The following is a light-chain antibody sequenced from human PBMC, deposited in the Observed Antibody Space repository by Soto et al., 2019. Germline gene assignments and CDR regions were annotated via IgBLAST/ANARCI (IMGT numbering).Light chain of an antibody. J-gene: IGLJ1*01. CDR2: DVS. CDR1: SSDVGGYNY. V-gene: IGLV2-14*03. CDR3: SSYTSSSTLSTYV. Sequence: QSVLTQPASVSGSPGQSITISCTGTSSDVGGYNYVSWYQHHPGKAPKLMIYDVSNRPSGVSNRFSGSKSGNTASLIISGLQAEGEADYYCSSYTSSSTLSTYVFRAG.